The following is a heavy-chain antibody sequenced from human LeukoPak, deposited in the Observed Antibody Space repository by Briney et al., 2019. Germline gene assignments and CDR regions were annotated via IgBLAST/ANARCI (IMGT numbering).Heavy chain of an antibody. CDR3: TAERGYSYLY. D-gene: IGHD6-13*01. CDR1: GFIFTNAW. Sequence: GGSLRLSCAASGFIFTNAWMSWVRQAPGKGLEWVGRIKSKSAGGTTDYAAPVKGRFSTSRDDSENTVYLQLNNLKTEDTAVYYCTAERGYSYLYWGQGTLVTVSS. J-gene: IGHJ4*02. V-gene: IGHV3-15*01. CDR2: IKSKSAGGTT.